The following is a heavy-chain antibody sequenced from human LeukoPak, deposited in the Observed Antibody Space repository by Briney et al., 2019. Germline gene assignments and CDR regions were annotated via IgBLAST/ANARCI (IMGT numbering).Heavy chain of an antibody. V-gene: IGHV1-69*13. CDR1: GGTFSSYA. CDR2: IIPNFGTA. J-gene: IGHJ4*02. D-gene: IGHD3-3*01. Sequence: SVKVSCTASGGTFSSYAISWVRQAPGQGLEWMGRIIPNFGTANYAQKFQGRVTITADESTSTAYMELSSLRSEDTAVYYCARVCDFWSGYYYDYWGQGTLVTVSS. CDR3: ARVCDFWSGYYYDY.